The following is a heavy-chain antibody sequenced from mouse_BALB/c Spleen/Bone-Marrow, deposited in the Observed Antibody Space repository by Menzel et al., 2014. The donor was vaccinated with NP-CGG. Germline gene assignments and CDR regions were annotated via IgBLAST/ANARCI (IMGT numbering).Heavy chain of an antibody. D-gene: IGHD2-4*01. J-gene: IGHJ2*01. V-gene: IGHV7-3*02. CDR3: ARGYYDDY. CDR1: GFTFTDYF. CDR2: IRNKANGYTT. Sequence: EVMLVESGGGLVQPGGSLRLSCATSGFTFTDYFMTWVRRPPGKALEWLGFIRNKANGYTTEYSASVKGRFTISRNNSQSILYLQMNTLRAEDSATYYCARGYYDDYWGQGTTLTVSS.